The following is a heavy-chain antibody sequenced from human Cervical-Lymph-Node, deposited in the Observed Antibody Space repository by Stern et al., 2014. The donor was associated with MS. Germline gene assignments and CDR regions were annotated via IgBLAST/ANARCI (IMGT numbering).Heavy chain of an antibody. CDR1: GYTFTSYY. CDR2: INPSGGST. Sequence: VQLVQSGAEVKKPGASVKVSCKASGYTFTSYYINWVRQAPGQGLEWMGLINPSGGSTTYAQKFQGRVTMTRDTSTSTLYMELSSLRSEDTAVYYCARGVRGSSSWIDYWGQGTLVTVSS. D-gene: IGHD6-13*01. CDR3: ARGVRGSSSWIDY. V-gene: IGHV1-46*01. J-gene: IGHJ4*02.